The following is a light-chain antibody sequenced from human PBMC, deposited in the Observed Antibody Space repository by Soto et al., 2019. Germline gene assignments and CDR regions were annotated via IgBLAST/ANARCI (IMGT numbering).Light chain of an antibody. CDR2: EVN. V-gene: IGLV2-23*02. J-gene: IGLJ1*01. CDR3: CSFTSSNPHV. Sequence: QSALTQPDSVSGSPGQSITISCTGTSSDFGNYNLVSWYQQHPGKVPKLILFEVNKRPSGVSGRFSGSKSGNTASLTISGLQAEDEADYYCCSFTSSNPHVFGTGTKLTVL. CDR1: SSDFGNYNL.